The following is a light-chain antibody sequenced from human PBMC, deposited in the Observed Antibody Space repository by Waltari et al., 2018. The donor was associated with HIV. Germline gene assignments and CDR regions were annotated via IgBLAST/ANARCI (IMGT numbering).Light chain of an antibody. CDR3: QQYGSSLSLT. J-gene: IGKJ1*01. CDR1: QSVSSSY. V-gene: IGKV3-20*01. CDR2: GAS. Sequence: ETVLTQSPGTLSLSPGERATLSCRASQSVSSSYLAWYQQKPGQAPRLLIYGASTRATGIPDRFSGSGSGTDFTLIINRLEPEDFALYYCQQYGSSLSLTFGQGTKVEIK.